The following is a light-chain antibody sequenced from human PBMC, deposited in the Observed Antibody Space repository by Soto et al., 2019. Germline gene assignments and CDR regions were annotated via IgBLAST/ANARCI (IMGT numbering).Light chain of an antibody. CDR3: SSYTTNTGLEYV. Sequence: QSVLTQPASVSASPGQSITISCTGTSSDVGGYNSVSWYQHHPGKAPKLMIYEVSNRPSGVSDRFSGSKSGNTASLTISGLQAEDEADYYRSSYTTNTGLEYVFGTGTKVT. J-gene: IGLJ1*01. CDR2: EVS. V-gene: IGLV2-14*01. CDR1: SSDVGGYNS.